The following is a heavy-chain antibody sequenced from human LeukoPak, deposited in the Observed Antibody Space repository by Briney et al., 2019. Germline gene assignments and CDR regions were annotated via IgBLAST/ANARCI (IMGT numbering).Heavy chain of an antibody. CDR2: INHSGNA. J-gene: IGHJ4*02. D-gene: IGHD4-17*01. CDR3: ARGQGTVTTH. Sequence: SETLSLTCAVSGGSFSGYYWAWIRQPPGKGLEWIGEINHSGNANYNPSLKSRVTISLDMSENHFSLKLTSVTAADTAVYYCARGQGTVTTHWGQGTLVTVSS. V-gene: IGHV4-34*01. CDR1: GGSFSGYY.